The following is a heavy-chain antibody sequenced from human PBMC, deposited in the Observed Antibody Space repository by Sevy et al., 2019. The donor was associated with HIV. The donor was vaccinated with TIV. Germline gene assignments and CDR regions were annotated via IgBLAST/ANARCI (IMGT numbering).Heavy chain of an antibody. V-gene: IGHV4-59*01. CDR3: ARSGLEYCGGDCYSSYYYYYGMDV. D-gene: IGHD2-21*01. CDR2: IYYSGST. J-gene: IGHJ6*02. CDR1: GGSISSYY. Sequence: SETLSLTCTVSGGSISSYYWSWIRQPPGKGLEWIGYIYYSGSTNYNPSLKSRVTISVDTSKNQFSLKLSSVTAADTAVYYCARSGLEYCGGDCYSSYYYYYGMDVWGQGTTVTVSS.